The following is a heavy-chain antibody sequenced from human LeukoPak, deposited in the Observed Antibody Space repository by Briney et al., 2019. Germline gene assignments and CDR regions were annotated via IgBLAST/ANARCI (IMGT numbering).Heavy chain of an antibody. CDR2: IYSGGST. V-gene: IGHV3-66*01. J-gene: IGHJ4*02. CDR1: GFTVSSNY. D-gene: IGHD6-13*01. Sequence: TGGSLRLSCAASGFTVSSNYMSWVRQAPGKGLEWVSVIYSGGSTYYADSVKGRFTISRDNSKNTLYLQMNSMRADDKAVYYCARIYPRLAAAGNWGQGTLVTVSS. CDR3: ARIYPRLAAAGN.